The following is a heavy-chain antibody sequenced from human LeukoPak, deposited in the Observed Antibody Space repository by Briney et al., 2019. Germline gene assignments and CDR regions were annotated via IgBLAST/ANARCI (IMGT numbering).Heavy chain of an antibody. CDR2: INPSGGST. Sequence: VALVKVSCKASGYTFTSYYMHWVRQAPGQGLEWMGIINPSGGSTSYAQKFQGRVTMTRDTSTSTVYMELSSLRSEDTAVYYCAYEMATIGGAFDIWGQGTMVTVSS. CDR1: GYTFTSYY. D-gene: IGHD5-24*01. CDR3: AYEMATIGGAFDI. V-gene: IGHV1-46*01. J-gene: IGHJ3*02.